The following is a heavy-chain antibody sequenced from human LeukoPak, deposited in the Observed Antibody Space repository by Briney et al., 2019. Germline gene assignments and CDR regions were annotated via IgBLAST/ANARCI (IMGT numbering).Heavy chain of an antibody. CDR3: ARGYSGYDFHVY. J-gene: IGHJ4*02. CDR1: GGTFSSYA. Sequence: GASVKVSCKASGGTFSSYAISWVRQAPGQGLEWMGRIIPILGIANYAQKFQGRVTITADKSTSTAYMELSSLRSEDTAVYYCARGYSGYDFHVYWGQGTLVTVSS. CDR2: IIPILGIA. V-gene: IGHV1-69*04. D-gene: IGHD5-12*01.